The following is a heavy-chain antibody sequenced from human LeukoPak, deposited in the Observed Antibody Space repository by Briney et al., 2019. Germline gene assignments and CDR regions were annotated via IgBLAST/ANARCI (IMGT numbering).Heavy chain of an antibody. V-gene: IGHV3-53*01. Sequence: GGSLRLSCAASGLTVSSNYMSWVRQAPGKGLEWVSVIYSDVDIHYADSVKGRFTISRDNSKNTVYLQMNNLRAEDTAVYYCARDVVGTSIEYWGQGTQVTVSS. CDR2: IYSDVDI. J-gene: IGHJ4*02. CDR3: ARDVVGTSIEY. D-gene: IGHD1-26*01. CDR1: GLTVSSNY.